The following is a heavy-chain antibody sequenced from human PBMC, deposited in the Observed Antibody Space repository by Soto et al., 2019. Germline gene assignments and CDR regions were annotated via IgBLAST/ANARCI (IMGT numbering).Heavy chain of an antibody. V-gene: IGHV4-59*01. CDR1: GGPISTYY. CDR3: ARDAGYQLTGAFDI. CDR2: ISHIGTT. D-gene: IGHD2-2*01. Sequence: QVQLQESGPGLVKPSETLSLTCTVSGGPISTYYWSWIRQSPGKGLEWIGFISHIGTTQYNPSFKSRVTISVETSKNQFSLSLTSVSAADTAVYYCARDAGYQLTGAFDIWGPGTMVAVAS. J-gene: IGHJ3*02.